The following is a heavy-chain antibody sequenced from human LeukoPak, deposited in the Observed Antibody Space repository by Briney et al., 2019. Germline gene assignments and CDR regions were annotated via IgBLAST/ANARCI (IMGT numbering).Heavy chain of an antibody. D-gene: IGHD6-19*01. CDR1: GFTFSNYG. J-gene: IGHJ4*02. V-gene: IGHV3-48*03. Sequence: GGSLRLSCAASGFTFSNYGMNWVRQAPGKGLEWVSYINSGGSTKYYADSVKGRFTISRDNAKNSLYLQMNSLRAEDTAVYYCARSRGAGPGAYFDYWGQGTLITVSS. CDR3: ARSRGAGPGAYFDY. CDR2: INSGGSTK.